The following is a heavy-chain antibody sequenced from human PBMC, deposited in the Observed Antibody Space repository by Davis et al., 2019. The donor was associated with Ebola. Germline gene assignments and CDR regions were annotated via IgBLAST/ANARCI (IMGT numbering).Heavy chain of an antibody. D-gene: IGHD2-2*01. V-gene: IGHV1-2*06. CDR3: ARDGSASWPNLDF. J-gene: IGHJ4*02. CDR1: GYTFTGFS. Sequence: ASVKVSCKPSGYTFTGFSIHWVRQAPGQGLEWMGRINPDSGGTHYAQKFQGRVTMTRDTSISAVYMELTRLRSDDTAMYYCARDGSASWPNLDFWGQGTLVTVTS. CDR2: INPDSGGT.